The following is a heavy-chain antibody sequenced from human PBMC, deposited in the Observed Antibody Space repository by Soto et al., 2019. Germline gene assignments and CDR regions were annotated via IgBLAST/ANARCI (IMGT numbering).Heavy chain of an antibody. CDR2: IKSKTDGGTT. J-gene: IGHJ4*01. V-gene: IGHV3-15*07. Sequence: GGSLRLSCAASGFTFSNAWINWVRQAPGKGLEWVGRIKSKTDGGTTGFAAPVKGRFAISRDDSKDMVYMEMYSLKTDDTAVYFCTTDSLFTGQLVRMDNWGHGTLVTVSS. D-gene: IGHD3-9*01. CDR3: TTDSLFTGQLVRMDN. CDR1: GFTFSNAW.